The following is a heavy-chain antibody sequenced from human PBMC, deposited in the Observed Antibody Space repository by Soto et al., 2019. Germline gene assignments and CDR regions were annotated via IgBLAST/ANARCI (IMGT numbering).Heavy chain of an antibody. Sequence: PGGSLRLSCAASGFTFDDYAMHWVRQAPGKGLEWVSGISWNSGSIGYADSVKGRFTISRDNAKNSLYLQMNSLRAEDTALYYCAKDYYDILTGLFDPWGQGTLVTVSS. D-gene: IGHD3-9*01. CDR1: GFTFDDYA. CDR3: AKDYYDILTGLFDP. V-gene: IGHV3-9*01. CDR2: ISWNSGSI. J-gene: IGHJ5*02.